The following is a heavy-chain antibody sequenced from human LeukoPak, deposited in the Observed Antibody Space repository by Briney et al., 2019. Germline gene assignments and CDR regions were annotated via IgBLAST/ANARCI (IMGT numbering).Heavy chain of an antibody. D-gene: IGHD5-24*01. CDR3: ARDKGNNYVVDY. CDR2: FYTSGSS. Sequence: SETLSLTCTVSGGSISTGSYYWSWIRQSAGKGLEWIGRFYTSGSSNYNPSLKSRVTISVDTSKNQFSLKLSSVTAADTAVYYCARDKGNNYVVDYWGQGTLVTVSS. V-gene: IGHV4-61*02. CDR1: GGSISTGSYY. J-gene: IGHJ4*02.